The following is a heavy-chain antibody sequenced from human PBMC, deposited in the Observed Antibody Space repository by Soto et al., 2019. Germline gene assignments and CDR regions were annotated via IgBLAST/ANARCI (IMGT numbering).Heavy chain of an antibody. D-gene: IGHD3-10*01. CDR1: GLTFSSYA. Sequence: EVQLLESGGGFVQRGGSLRLSCAASGLTFSSYAMSWVRQAPGKGLAWVAGISNSGGSTYYADSVKGRLTISRDNSKNPLSLQLNSLRAEDTAIYYCAKDRGFSYWHFDLWGRGTLVTVSS. CDR3: AKDRGFSYWHFDL. CDR2: ISNSGGST. V-gene: IGHV3-23*01. J-gene: IGHJ2*01.